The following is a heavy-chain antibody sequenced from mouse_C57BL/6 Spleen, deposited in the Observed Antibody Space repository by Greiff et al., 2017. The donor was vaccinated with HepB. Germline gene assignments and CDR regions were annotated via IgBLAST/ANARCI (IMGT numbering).Heavy chain of an antibody. CDR1: GYSFTGYY. J-gene: IGHJ2*01. D-gene: IGHD2-2*01. Sequence: EVKLQQSGPELVKPGASVKISCKASGYSFTGYYMNWVKQSPEKSLEWIGEINPSTGGTTYNQKFKAKATLTVDKSSSTAYMQLKSLTSEDSAVYYCARSTMVTSYYFDYWGQGTTLTVSS. CDR3: ARSTMVTSYYFDY. CDR2: INPSTGGT. V-gene: IGHV1-42*01.